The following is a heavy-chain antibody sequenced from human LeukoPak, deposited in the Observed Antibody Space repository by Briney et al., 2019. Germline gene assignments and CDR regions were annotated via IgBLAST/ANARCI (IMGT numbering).Heavy chain of an antibody. CDR2: VYYRGSA. Sequence: SETLSLTCTVSGASIHDDHFTWIRQPPGRGLEWIGFVYYRGSAKYNPSLESRVTISVDTSKNQFSLKLSSVTAADTAVYYCARLFGYSSSWYHPFDYWGQGTLVTVSS. D-gene: IGHD6-13*01. V-gene: IGHV4-59*12. CDR1: GASIHDDH. J-gene: IGHJ4*02. CDR3: ARLFGYSSSWYHPFDY.